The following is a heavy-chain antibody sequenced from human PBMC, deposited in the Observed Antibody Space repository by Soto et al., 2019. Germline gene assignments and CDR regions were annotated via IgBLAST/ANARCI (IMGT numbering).Heavy chain of an antibody. V-gene: IGHV1-2*04. CDR3: ARSIYGSESYPFDY. CDR1: GYTFTGYY. Sequence: ASVKVSCKASGYTFTGYYMHWVRQAPGQGLEWMGWINPNSGGTNYAQKFQGWVTMTRDTSISTAYMELSRLRSDDTAVYYCARSIYGSESYPFDYWGQGTLVTVS. CDR2: INPNSGGT. D-gene: IGHD3-10*01. J-gene: IGHJ4*02.